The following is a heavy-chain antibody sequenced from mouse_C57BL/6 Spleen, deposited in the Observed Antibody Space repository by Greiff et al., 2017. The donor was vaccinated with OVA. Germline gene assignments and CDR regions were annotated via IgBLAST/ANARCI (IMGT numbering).Heavy chain of an antibody. J-gene: IGHJ1*03. D-gene: IGHD1-1*01. V-gene: IGHV2-5*01. Sequence: HVQLQQSGPGLVQPSQSLSITCTVSGFSLTSYGVHWVRQSPGKGLEWLGVIWRGGSPDYNAAFMSRLSITKDNSKSQVFFKMNSLQADDTAIYYCAKSYYGSRYFDVWGTGTTVTVSS. CDR2: IWRGGSP. CDR1: GFSLTSYG. CDR3: AKSYYGSRYFDV.